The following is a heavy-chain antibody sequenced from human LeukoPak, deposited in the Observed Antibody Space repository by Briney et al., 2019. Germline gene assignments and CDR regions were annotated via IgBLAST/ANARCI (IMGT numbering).Heavy chain of an antibody. CDR1: GYSFTSYW. J-gene: IGHJ3*02. CDR2: IYPGDSDT. Sequence: PGESLKISCKASGYSFTSYWIGWVRQMPGKGLEWTGIIYPGDSDTRYSPSFQGQVSISVDTSISAAYLQWSSLKASDTALYYCARRAGDGNNYRDAFDIWGQGTMVTVSS. D-gene: IGHD5-24*01. CDR3: ARRAGDGNNYRDAFDI. V-gene: IGHV5-51*01.